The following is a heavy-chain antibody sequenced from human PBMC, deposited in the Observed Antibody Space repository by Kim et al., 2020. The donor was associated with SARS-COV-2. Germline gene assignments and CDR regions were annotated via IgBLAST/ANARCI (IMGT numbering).Heavy chain of an antibody. CDR2: TNEDGSTT. CDR3: SRALSRAADY. D-gene: IGHD3-16*02. Sequence: GGSLRLSCAASGFSFSNYWMHWVRQVPGKGLVWVSRTNEDGSTTNYADSVRGRFTISRDNAENTLILQLNSLTAEDTAVYYCSRALSRAADYWGEGTLVT. CDR1: GFSFSNYW. J-gene: IGHJ4*02. V-gene: IGHV3-74*01.